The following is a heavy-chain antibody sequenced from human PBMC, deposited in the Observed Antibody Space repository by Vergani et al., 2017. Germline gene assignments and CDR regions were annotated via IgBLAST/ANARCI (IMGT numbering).Heavy chain of an antibody. CDR1: GFTFGDYA. CDR2: IRSKAYGGTT. D-gene: IGHD2-21*02. CDR3: TRDAVTIWAHIVVVTXPPVYYYHYYGMYG. Sequence: EVQLVESGGGLVQPGRSLRLSCTASGFTFGDYAMSLFRQAPGRGLERVGFIRSKAYGGTTEYAASVKGRFTIASDGSKSISDLQMNSPKTEGTTVYYCTRDAVTIWAHIVVVTXPPVYYYHYYGMYGGGQATTVTVSS. V-gene: IGHV3-49*01. J-gene: IGHJ6*02.